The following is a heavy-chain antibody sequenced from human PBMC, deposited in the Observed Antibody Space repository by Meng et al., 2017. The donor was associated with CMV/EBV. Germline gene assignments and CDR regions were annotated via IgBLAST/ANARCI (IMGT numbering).Heavy chain of an antibody. J-gene: IGHJ4*02. CDR1: GFTFSDYY. D-gene: IGHD3/OR15-3a*01. V-gene: IGHV3-11*05. Sequence: QVRLLESGVGLVKPGGSLSLSCAASGFTFSDYYMSWIRQAPGKGLEWVSYISSSSSYTNYADSVKSRFTISRDNAKNSLYLQMNSLRAEDTAVYYCARDRTGYPFDYWGQGTLVTVSS. CDR2: ISSSSSYT. CDR3: ARDRTGYPFDY.